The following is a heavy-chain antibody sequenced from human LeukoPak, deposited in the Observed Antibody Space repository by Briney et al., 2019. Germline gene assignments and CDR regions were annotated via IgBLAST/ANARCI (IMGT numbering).Heavy chain of an antibody. J-gene: IGHJ3*02. CDR3: ARGGRDFWSGYPRWAFDI. CDR1: GGSISSYY. Sequence: PSQTLSLTCTVSGGSISSYYWSWIRQPPGKGLEWIGYIYYSGSTNYNPSLKSRVTISVDTSKNQFSLKLSSVTAADTAVYYCARGGRDFWSGYPRWAFDIWGQGTMVTVSS. CDR2: IYYSGST. D-gene: IGHD3-3*01. V-gene: IGHV4-59*12.